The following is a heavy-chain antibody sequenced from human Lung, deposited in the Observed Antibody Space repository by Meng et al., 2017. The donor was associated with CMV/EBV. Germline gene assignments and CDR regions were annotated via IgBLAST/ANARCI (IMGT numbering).Heavy chain of an antibody. J-gene: IGHJ3*02. CDR1: GGSVSSGGYY. CDR2: IYYSGST. Sequence: SXTLSLTCTVSGGSVSSGGYYWSWIRQPPGKGLEWIGFIYYSGSTNYNPSLKSRVTISIGTSKNQFSLRLSSVTAADTAVYYCVRDSGYGYAVDIWGQGTMVTVSS. D-gene: IGHD4-17*01. CDR3: VRDSGYGYAVDI. V-gene: IGHV4-61*08.